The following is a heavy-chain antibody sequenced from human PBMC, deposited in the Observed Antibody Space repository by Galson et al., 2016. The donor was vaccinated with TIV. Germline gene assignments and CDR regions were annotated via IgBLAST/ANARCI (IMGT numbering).Heavy chain of an antibody. V-gene: IGHV3-66*02. D-gene: IGHD2-21*01. CDR1: GFIVSSNY. J-gene: IGHJ6*02. CDR2: IYSGGST. Sequence: SLRLSCAASGFIVSSNYMTWVRLAPGKGLEWVSLIYSGGSTSYADSVKGRFTISRDNSKNTVYLQMNSLRAEDTDVYYCARDRRHCGNECYLYYYYGMDVWGQGTTVTVSS. CDR3: ARDRRHCGNECYLYYYYGMDV.